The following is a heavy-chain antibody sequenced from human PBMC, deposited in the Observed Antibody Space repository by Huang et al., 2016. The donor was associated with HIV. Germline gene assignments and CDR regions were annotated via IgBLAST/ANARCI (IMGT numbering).Heavy chain of an antibody. Sequence: QVQLVESGGGVVQPGRSLRISCAASGFTFSSYGMHWVRQAPVKGLEWVAVISYDAMTKYYADSVKGRFSISRDNSKTTVYLQLNSLRLEDTAVYYCAKGGSAAAVLDFWGQGTLVTVSS. D-gene: IGHD6-13*01. J-gene: IGHJ4*02. V-gene: IGHV3-30*18. CDR2: ISYDAMTK. CDR3: AKGGSAAAVLDF. CDR1: GFTFSSYG.